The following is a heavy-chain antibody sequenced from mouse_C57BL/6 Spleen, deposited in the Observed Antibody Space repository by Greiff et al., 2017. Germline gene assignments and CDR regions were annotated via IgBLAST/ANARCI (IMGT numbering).Heavy chain of an antibody. CDR3: AREGITTVVANGYYAMDY. CDR2: ISYDGSN. Sequence: EVKLVESGPGLVKPSQSLSLTCSVTGYSITSGYYWNWIRQFPGNKLEWMGYISYDGSNNYNPSLKNRISITRDTSKNQFFLKLNSVTTEDTATYYCAREGITTVVANGYYAMDYWGQGTSVTVSS. J-gene: IGHJ4*01. CDR1: GYSITSGYY. D-gene: IGHD1-1*01. V-gene: IGHV3-6*01.